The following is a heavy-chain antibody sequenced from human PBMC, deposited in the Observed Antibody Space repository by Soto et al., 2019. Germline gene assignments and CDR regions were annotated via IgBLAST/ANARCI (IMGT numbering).Heavy chain of an antibody. D-gene: IGHD5-18*01. CDR2: ISDNGERT. CDR1: GFTFSSYW. Sequence: PGGSLRLSCAASGFTFSSYWMHWVRQAPGKGLVWVSAISDNGERTHYADSVKGRFSISRDNSKNTLYLQMNSLRVEDTAVYYCVRGDGDYHDGNGYLGRHWGQGTLVTVSS. CDR3: VRGDGDYHDGNGYLGRH. V-gene: IGHV3-74*01. J-gene: IGHJ4*02.